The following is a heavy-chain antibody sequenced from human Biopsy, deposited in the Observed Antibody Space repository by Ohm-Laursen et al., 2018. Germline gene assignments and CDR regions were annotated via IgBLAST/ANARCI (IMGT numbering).Heavy chain of an antibody. V-gene: IGHV3-7*01. Sequence: SLRLSCAASGFSSKTYWMNWVCQAPGKGLEWVANIRQDGKEKFYVDSVKGRFTISRDNAKNSLYLQMNSLRAEDTGVYYCARGYCTAINCYMLRSFYFDSWGQGAPVTVSS. D-gene: IGHD2-2*02. J-gene: IGHJ4*02. CDR1: GFSSKTYW. CDR2: IRQDGKEK. CDR3: ARGYCTAINCYMLRSFYFDS.